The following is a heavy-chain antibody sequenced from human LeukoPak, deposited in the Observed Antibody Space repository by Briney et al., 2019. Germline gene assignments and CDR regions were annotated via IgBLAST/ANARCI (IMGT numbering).Heavy chain of an antibody. CDR3: ARDNRSSTSHYFDY. V-gene: IGHV4-31*03. CDR2: IYYSGST. Sequence: SETLSLTCTVSGGSISSGGYYWSWIRQHPGKGLEWIGYIYYSGSTYYNPSLKSRVTISVDTSKNQFSLKLSSVTAADTAVYYCARDNRSSTSHYFDYWGQGTLVNVSS. D-gene: IGHD2-2*01. CDR1: GGSISSGGYY. J-gene: IGHJ4*02.